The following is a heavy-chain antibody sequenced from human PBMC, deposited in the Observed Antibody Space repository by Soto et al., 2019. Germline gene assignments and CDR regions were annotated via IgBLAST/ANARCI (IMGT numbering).Heavy chain of an antibody. CDR2: FDPEDGET. Sequence: XSVKVSCNVSGYTLTELSMHWVRQAPGKGLEWMGGFDPEDGETIYAQKFQGRVTMTEDTSTDTAYMELSSLRSEDTAVYYCATRNRRYCSSTSCYRGWVWFDHWGQGTLVTVSS. CDR1: GYTLTELS. J-gene: IGHJ5*02. CDR3: ATRNRRYCSSTSCYRGWVWFDH. V-gene: IGHV1-24*01. D-gene: IGHD2-2*02.